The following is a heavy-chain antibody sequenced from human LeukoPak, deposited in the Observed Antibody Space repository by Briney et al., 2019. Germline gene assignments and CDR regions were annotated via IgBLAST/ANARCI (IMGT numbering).Heavy chain of an antibody. CDR1: GFSFSGHW. CDR2: ISPTGSTT. J-gene: IGHJ4*02. Sequence: GGSLRLSCTASGFSFSGHWMHWARQLPGKGLVWVSRISPTGSTTSYADSVKGRFTVSRDNAKNTLYLQVNNLRAEDTAVYYCARRYFDYWGQGILVTVSS. CDR3: ARRYFDY. V-gene: IGHV3-74*01.